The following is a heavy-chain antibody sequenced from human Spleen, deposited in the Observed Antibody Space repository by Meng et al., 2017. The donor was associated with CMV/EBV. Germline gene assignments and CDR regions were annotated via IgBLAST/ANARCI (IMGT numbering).Heavy chain of an antibody. V-gene: IGHV6-1*01. Sequence: SGDSVSNNPAAWNWIRQSPSRGLEWLGRTYYRSKWYNDYAVSVKSRITINPDTSKNQFSLQLNSVTPEDTAVYYCARGPATAVWFDPWGQGTLVTVSS. D-gene: IGHD6-13*01. CDR3: ARGPATAVWFDP. J-gene: IGHJ5*02. CDR1: GDSVSNNPAA. CDR2: TYYRSKWYN.